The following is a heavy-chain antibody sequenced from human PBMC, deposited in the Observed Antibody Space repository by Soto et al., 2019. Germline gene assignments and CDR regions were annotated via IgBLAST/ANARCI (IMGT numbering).Heavy chain of an antibody. V-gene: IGHV3-30*18. CDR2: ISYDGSNK. CDR3: AKDLGMVTTWYYFDY. Sequence: GGSLRLSCAASGFIFSSYGMHWVRQAPGKGLEWVAVISYDGSNKYYADSVKGRFTISRDNSKNTLYLQMNSLRAEDTAVYYCAKDLGMVTTWYYFDYWGQGTLVTVSS. CDR1: GFIFSSYG. J-gene: IGHJ4*02. D-gene: IGHD4-17*01.